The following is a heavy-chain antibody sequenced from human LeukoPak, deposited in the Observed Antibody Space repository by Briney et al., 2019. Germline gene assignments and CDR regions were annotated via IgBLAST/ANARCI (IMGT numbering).Heavy chain of an antibody. Sequence: GGSLRLSCAASGFTLRSHAMSWVRQAPGKGLEWVSAISGSGASTYYADSVKGRFTISRDNSKNTLYLQMNSLRAEDTAVYYCAKGGPYSSGWPRFDYWGQGTLVTVSS. CDR2: ISGSGAST. CDR1: GFTLRSHA. D-gene: IGHD6-19*01. J-gene: IGHJ4*02. CDR3: AKGGPYSSGWPRFDY. V-gene: IGHV3-23*01.